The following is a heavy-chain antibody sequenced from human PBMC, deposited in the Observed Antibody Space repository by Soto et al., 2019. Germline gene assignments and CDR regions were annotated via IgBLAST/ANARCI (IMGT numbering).Heavy chain of an antibody. CDR3: ARDKVGSGSDY. J-gene: IGHJ4*02. CDR1: GGSISSSNC. V-gene: IGHV4-4*02. D-gene: IGHD3-10*01. CDR2: IYHSGST. Sequence: SETLSLTCAVSGGSISSSNCRSWVRQPPGKGLEWIGEIYHSGSTNYNPSLKSRVTISVDNSKNQVSLKLSSVTAADTALYYCARDKVGSGSDYWGQGTLVTVSS.